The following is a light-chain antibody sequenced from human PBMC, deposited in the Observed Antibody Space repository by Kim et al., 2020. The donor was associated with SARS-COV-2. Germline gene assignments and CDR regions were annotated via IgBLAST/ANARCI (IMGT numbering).Light chain of an antibody. Sequence: EIVLTQPPGPLSLSPGERATLSCRASQSMSSNYLAWYQQKPGQAPRLLIYNAFSRAPGIPDRFSGSGSGTDFTLTINRLEPEDFAVYSCQQYHSSPWTFGQGTRVDIK. CDR3: QQYHSSPWT. V-gene: IGKV3-20*01. CDR1: QSMSSNY. CDR2: NAF. J-gene: IGKJ1*01.